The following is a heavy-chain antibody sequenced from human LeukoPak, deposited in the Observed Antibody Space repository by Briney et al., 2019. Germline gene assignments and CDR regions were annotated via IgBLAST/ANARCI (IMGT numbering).Heavy chain of an antibody. CDR1: GFTFSSYA. CDR3: AKAAGITGTPFDY. CDR2: ISGSGGST. Sequence: PGGSLRLSCAASGFTFSSYAMGWVRQAPGKGLEWVSAISGSGGSTYYADSVKGRFTISRDDSKNTLYLQMNSLRAEDTAVYYCAKAAGITGTPFDYWGQGTLVTVSS. V-gene: IGHV3-23*01. J-gene: IGHJ4*02. D-gene: IGHD1-20*01.